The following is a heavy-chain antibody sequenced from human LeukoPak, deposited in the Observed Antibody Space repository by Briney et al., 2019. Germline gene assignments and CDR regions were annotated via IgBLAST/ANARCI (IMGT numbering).Heavy chain of an antibody. CDR1: GGSNSSSSYY. CDR3: ARQRGDILTGYLYYFDY. D-gene: IGHD3-9*01. CDR2: IYYSGST. Sequence: SETLSLTCTVSGGSNSSSSYYWGWIRQPPGKGLEWIGSIYYSGSTYYNPSLKSRVTISVDTSKNQFSLKLSSVTAADTAVYYCARQRGDILTGYLYYFDYWGQGTLVTVSS. J-gene: IGHJ4*02. V-gene: IGHV4-39*01.